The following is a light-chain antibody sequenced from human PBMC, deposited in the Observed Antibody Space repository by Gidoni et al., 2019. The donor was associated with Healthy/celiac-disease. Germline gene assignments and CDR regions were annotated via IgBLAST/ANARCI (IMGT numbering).Light chain of an antibody. J-gene: IGKJ2*01. CDR1: QSISSY. CDR3: QQSYSTPMYT. Sequence: IHMTQSPSSLSASIGYRVTITCRASQSISSYLNWYQQKPGKSPKLLIYAASSLQSGVPSRFSGSGSGTDFTLTISSLQPEDFATYYCQQSYSTPMYTFGQGTKLEIK. CDR2: AAS. V-gene: IGKV1-39*01.